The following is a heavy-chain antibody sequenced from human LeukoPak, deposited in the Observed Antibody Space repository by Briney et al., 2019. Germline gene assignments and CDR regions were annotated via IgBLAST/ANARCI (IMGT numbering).Heavy chain of an antibody. D-gene: IGHD3-3*01. V-gene: IGHV4-59*12. J-gene: IGHJ4*02. CDR2: IYYSGST. CDR1: GGSISSYY. CDR3: ARDGDFWSGYHFDY. Sequence: SETPSLTCTVSGGSISSYYWSWIRQPPGKGLEWIGYIYYSGSTNYNPSLKSRVTISVDTSKNQFSLKLSSVTAADTAVYYCARDGDFWSGYHFDYWGQGTLVTVSS.